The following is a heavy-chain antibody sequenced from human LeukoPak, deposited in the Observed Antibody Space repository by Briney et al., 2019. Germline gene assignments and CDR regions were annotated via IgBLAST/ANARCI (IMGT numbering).Heavy chain of an antibody. CDR2: IIPIFGTA. CDR3: AGGGGGDILTGYYDY. D-gene: IGHD3-9*01. CDR1: GGTFSSYA. Sequence: SVKVSCKASGGTFSSYAISWVRQAPGQGPEWMGGIIPIFGTANYAQKFQGRVTITADKSTSTAYMELSSLRSEDTAVYYCAGGGGGDILTGYYDYWGRGTLVTVSS. J-gene: IGHJ4*02. V-gene: IGHV1-69*06.